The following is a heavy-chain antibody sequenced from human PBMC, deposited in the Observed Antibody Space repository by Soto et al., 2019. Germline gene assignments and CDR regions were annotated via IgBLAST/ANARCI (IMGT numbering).Heavy chain of an antibody. CDR1: EFTVSGHA. CDR3: APHVSCSGGSCQYDAFAI. V-gene: IGHV3-23*01. D-gene: IGHD2-15*01. J-gene: IGHJ3*02. Sequence: EVQVLESGGGLVQPGGSLRLSCEGSEFTVSGHAMTWIRQAPGKGPEWVSTITADGGTYYADSVKGRFAMSRDTSENTLYLQMNSLGAEDTAAYYCAPHVSCSGGSCQYDAFAIRGQGTMVTVS. CDR2: ITADGGT.